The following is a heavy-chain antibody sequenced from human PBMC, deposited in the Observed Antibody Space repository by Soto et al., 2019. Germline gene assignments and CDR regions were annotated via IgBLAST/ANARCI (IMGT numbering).Heavy chain of an antibody. Sequence: SETLSLTCAVYGGSFSGYYWSWIRQPPGKGLEWIGEINHSGSTNYNPSLKSRVTISVDTSKNQFSLKLSSVTAADTAVYYCARVGTGYYYYYGMDVWGQGTTVTVSS. CDR2: INHSGST. D-gene: IGHD6-13*01. V-gene: IGHV4-34*01. CDR3: ARVGTGYYYYYGMDV. J-gene: IGHJ6*02. CDR1: GGSFSGYY.